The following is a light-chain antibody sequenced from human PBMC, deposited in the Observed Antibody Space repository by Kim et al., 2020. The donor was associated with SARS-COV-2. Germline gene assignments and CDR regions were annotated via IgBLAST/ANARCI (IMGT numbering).Light chain of an antibody. Sequence: EIVLTQSPGTLSLSPGERATLSCRASQSVGSDYLAWYQQKPGQAPRLLIYGASSRATGIPDRFSGSGSGTDFTLTISRLEPEDFAVYYCQEYGNSPYTFGQGTKLEI. V-gene: IGKV3-20*01. CDR1: QSVGSDY. CDR3: QEYGNSPYT. CDR2: GAS. J-gene: IGKJ2*01.